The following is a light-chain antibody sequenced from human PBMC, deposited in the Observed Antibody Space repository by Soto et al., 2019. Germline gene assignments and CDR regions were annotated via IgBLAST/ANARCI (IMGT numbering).Light chain of an antibody. Sequence: QSVLTQPPSVSGAPRQRVTISCTGTSSNIGAGYDVHWYQHLPGTVPKLLIYVNNNRPSGVPDRFSGSKSGTSASLAITGLQAEDEADYYCQSYDSSLSVMVFGGGTKLTVL. CDR1: SSNIGAGYD. CDR3: QSYDSSLSVMV. J-gene: IGLJ2*01. CDR2: VNN. V-gene: IGLV1-40*01.